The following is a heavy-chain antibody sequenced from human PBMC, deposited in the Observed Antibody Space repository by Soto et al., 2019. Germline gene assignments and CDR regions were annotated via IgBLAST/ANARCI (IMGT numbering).Heavy chain of an antibody. CDR1: GDTFTANY. V-gene: IGHV1-2*04. CDR3: ARDPTDYYYGMDV. J-gene: IGHJ6*02. CDR2: INPNSGGT. Sequence: ASVKVSCKASGDTFTANYIHWVRQDPGQGLEWMGWINPNSGGTNYAQKFQGWVTMTRDTSISTAYMELSRLRSDDTAVYYCARDPTDYYYGMDVWGQGTTVTVSS.